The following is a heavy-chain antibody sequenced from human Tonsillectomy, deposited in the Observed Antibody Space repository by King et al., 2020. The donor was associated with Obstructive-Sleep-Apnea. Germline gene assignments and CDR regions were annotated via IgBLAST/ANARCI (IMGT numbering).Heavy chain of an antibody. CDR2: ISGSGGST. CDR1: GFTFSSYA. V-gene: IGHV3-23*04. D-gene: IGHD6-19*01. Sequence: DVQLVESGGGLVQPGGSLRLSCTASGFTFSSYAMNWVRQAPGKGLEWVSGISGSGGSTYSADSVKGRFTISRDNSKNTVFLQMISLRPEDTAVYYCAKVGYSLGWYAEYFQHWGQGTLVTVSS. J-gene: IGHJ1*01. CDR3: AKVGYSLGWYAEYFQH.